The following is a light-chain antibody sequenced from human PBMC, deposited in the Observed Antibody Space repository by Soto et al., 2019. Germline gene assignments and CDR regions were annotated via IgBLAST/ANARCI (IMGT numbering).Light chain of an antibody. CDR3: QQYNNWPPWP. J-gene: IGKJ1*01. CDR1: QSVSSN. V-gene: IGKV3-15*01. Sequence: EIVMTQSPATLSVSPGERATLSCRASQSVSSNLAWYKQKPGQAPRLLIYGASTRATGIPARFSGSGSGTEFALTISSLQSEDFSLYYCQQYNNWPPWPFGQGTKVEIK. CDR2: GAS.